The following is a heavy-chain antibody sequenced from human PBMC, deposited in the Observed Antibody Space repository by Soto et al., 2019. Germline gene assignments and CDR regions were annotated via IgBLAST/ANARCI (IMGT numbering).Heavy chain of an antibody. CDR2: IHYSGST. Sequence: SETLSLTCTVSGGSISSYYWSWIRQPPGKGLEWIGYIHYSGSTNYNPALKSRVNLSVDTSKNQYSLKLSSVTAADTAVYYCARAAGDYGDWPYLDYWGQGTLVTVSS. D-gene: IGHD4-17*01. V-gene: IGHV4-59*01. CDR1: GGSISSYY. CDR3: ARAAGDYGDWPYLDY. J-gene: IGHJ4*02.